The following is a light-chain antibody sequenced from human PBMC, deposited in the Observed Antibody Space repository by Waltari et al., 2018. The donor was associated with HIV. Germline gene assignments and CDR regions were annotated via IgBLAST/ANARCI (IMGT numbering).Light chain of an antibody. J-gene: IGLJ2*01. CDR1: STDIGSYDL. V-gene: IGLV2-23*02. CDR2: EVT. CDR3: CSYAGGITHVL. Sequence: QSALTRPASVSGSPGQSITISCTGMSTDIGSYDLVSWYQQHPGKAPKLMIYEVTKRPSGVSNRFSGSKSGNTASLTISGLQAEDEADYHCCSYAGGITHVLFGGGTKLTVL.